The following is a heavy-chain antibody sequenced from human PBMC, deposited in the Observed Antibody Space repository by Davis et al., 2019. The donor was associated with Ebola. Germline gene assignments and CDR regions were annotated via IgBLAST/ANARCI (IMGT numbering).Heavy chain of an antibody. D-gene: IGHD3-10*01. CDR3: ARDRFGWFRELFAFDI. Sequence: HTGGSLRLSCAASGFTFDDYAMHWVRQAPGKGLVWVSRINSDGSSTSYADSVKGRFTISRDNAKNSLFLQMNSLRAEDTAVYYCARDRFGWFRELFAFDIWGQGTMVTVSS. J-gene: IGHJ3*02. CDR1: GFTFDDYA. CDR2: INSDGSST. V-gene: IGHV3-74*01.